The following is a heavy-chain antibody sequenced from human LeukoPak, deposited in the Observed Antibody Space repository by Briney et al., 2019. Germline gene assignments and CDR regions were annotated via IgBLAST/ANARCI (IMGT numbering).Heavy chain of an antibody. CDR2: IWYDGSNK. V-gene: IGHV3-33*06. CDR3: AKEIAAAANWFDP. Sequence: GRSLRLSCAASGFTFSSYGMHWVRQAPGKGLEWVAVIWYDGSNKYYADSVEGRFTISRDNSKNTLYLQMNSLRAEDTAVYYCAKEIAAAANWFDPWGQGTLVTVSS. J-gene: IGHJ5*02. CDR1: GFTFSSYG. D-gene: IGHD6-13*01.